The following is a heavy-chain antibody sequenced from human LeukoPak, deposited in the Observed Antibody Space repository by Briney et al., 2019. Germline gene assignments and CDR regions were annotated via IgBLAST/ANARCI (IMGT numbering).Heavy chain of an antibody. V-gene: IGHV4-39*07. CDR3: ARAPRFLAWFQVSYYMDV. Sequence: SETLSLTCTVSGGSISSSTYYWGWIRQPPGKGLEWIGSIYYSGGTYYNPSLKSRVTMSVDTSKNQFSLKLSSVTAADTAVYYCARAPRFLAWFQVSYYMDVWGKGTTVTVSS. CDR1: GGSISSSTYY. J-gene: IGHJ6*03. D-gene: IGHD3-3*01. CDR2: IYYSGGT.